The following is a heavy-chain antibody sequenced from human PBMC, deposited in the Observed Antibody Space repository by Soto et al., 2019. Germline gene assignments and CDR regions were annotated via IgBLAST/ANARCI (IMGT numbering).Heavy chain of an antibody. CDR2: IYWDGDR. CDR1: GFSLTSSGVG. CDR3: AHRVPYNSYWDVGWFDP. V-gene: IGHV2-5*02. Sequence: QITLKESGPTLLEPTQTLTLTCSFSGFSLTSSGVGVGWLRQAPGKALECLGIIYWDGDRRYNPSLRQRLTITTDTSENKVVLTTTYMEPVDTANYYRAHRVPYNSYWDVGWFDPWGQGTLVTVS. D-gene: IGHD1-20*01. J-gene: IGHJ5*02.